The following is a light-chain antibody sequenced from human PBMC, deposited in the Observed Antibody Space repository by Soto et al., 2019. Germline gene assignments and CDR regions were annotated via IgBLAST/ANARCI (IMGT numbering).Light chain of an antibody. Sequence: QSVLTQPRSVSGSPGQSVTISCTGTSSDLGVYNYVSWYQHHPGKAPKLIIYDVWKRPSGVPDRFSASKSDNTASLTISGLQAEDDADYYCCSYAGTYTWVFGGGTKLTVL. CDR2: DVW. CDR1: SSDLGVYNY. CDR3: CSYAGTYTWV. V-gene: IGLV2-11*01. J-gene: IGLJ3*02.